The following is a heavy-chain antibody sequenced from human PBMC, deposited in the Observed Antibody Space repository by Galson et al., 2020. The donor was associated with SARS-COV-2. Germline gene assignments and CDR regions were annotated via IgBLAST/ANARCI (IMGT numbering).Heavy chain of an antibody. J-gene: IGHJ5*02. CDR2: IHYSGST. CDR1: GGSISSNSYS. V-gene: IGHV4-39*07. D-gene: IGHD4-17*01. Sequence: SETLSLTCTVSGGSISSNSYSWGWIRQPPGKGLEWIGSIHYSGSTYYNPSLKSRVTISVDTSKTQFSLKLTSVTAADTAVYYCARVKDYGGWFDPWGQGTLVTVSS. CDR3: ARVKDYGGWFDP.